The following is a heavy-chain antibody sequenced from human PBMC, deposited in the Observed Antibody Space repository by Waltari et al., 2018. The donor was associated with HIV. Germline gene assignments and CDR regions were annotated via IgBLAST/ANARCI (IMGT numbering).Heavy chain of an antibody. J-gene: IGHJ4*02. CDR3: VKDMFGEYDY. CDR1: GFSVSRYW. V-gene: IGHV3-74*01. CDR2: INPDGNTI. D-gene: IGHD3-10*02. Sequence: EVQLVRSGGGLVQPGGSRRLSCAASGFSVSRYWMHWVRQIPGQGLVWVSRINPDGNTINFADSVRGRVTISRDYAKNTVYLQMNSLRDEDTAMYYCVKDMFGEYDYWGQGTLVTVSS.